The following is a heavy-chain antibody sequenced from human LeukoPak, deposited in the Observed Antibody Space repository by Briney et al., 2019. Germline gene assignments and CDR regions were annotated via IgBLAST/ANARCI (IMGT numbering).Heavy chain of an antibody. CDR2: INHSGST. D-gene: IGHD3-9*01. CDR3: SMSYKVLLDGYSP. J-gene: IGHJ5*02. V-gene: IGHV4-34*01. CDR1: GGSFSGYY. Sequence: SETLSLTCAVYGGSFSGYYWSWIRQPPGKGLEWIGEINHSGSTNYNPSLKSRVTISVDTSKNQFSLNLSSATAADTAVYYCSMSYKVLLDGYSPWGKEPLVTVSS.